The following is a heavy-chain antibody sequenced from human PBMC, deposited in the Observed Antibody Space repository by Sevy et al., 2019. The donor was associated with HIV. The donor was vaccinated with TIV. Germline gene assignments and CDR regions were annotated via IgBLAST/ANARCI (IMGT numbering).Heavy chain of an antibody. D-gene: IGHD3-22*01. CDR1: GFTLISYA. Sequence: VGSLRLSCKPSGFTLISYAMSWVRQAPGKGLEWVSTIYGSSGGTYYADSVKGRFTMSRDNSKNTLYLQMNSLRTEDTALYECAGGRYDSSGSFDAFDIWGQGTMVTVSS. V-gene: IGHV3-23*01. CDR3: AGGRYDSSGSFDAFDI. CDR2: IYGSSGGT. J-gene: IGHJ3*02.